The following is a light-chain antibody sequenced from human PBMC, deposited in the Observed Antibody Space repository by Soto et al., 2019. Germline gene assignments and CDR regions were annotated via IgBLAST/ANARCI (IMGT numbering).Light chain of an antibody. Sequence: DHQMTQSPSSLPAFVGGRGTNTFRASQDIGSQLAWYQQKPEKAPKXLIYLASTLQSGVPSRFSASGSGTDFTLTISSLQPEDFAVYYCQQDYNLPITLGQGTRLEIK. CDR3: QQDYNLPIT. CDR1: QDIGSQ. J-gene: IGKJ5*01. CDR2: LAS. V-gene: IGKV1D-16*01.